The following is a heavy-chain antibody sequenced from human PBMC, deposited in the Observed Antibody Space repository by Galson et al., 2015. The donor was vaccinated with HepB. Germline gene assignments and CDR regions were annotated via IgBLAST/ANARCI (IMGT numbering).Heavy chain of an antibody. Sequence: SLRLSCAASGFTFSSYAMSWVRQAPGKGLEWVSAISGSGGSTYYADSVKGRFTISRDNSKNTLYLQMNSLRAEDTAVYYCAKYIHRGNWGGIDYWGQGTLVTVSS. CDR2: ISGSGGST. V-gene: IGHV3-23*01. CDR1: GFTFSSYA. CDR3: AKYIHRGNWGGIDY. D-gene: IGHD7-27*01. J-gene: IGHJ4*02.